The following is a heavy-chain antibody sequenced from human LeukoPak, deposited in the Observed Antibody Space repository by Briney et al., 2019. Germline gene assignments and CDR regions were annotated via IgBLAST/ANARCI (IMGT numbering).Heavy chain of an antibody. CDR2: IKQDGSEK. V-gene: IGHV3-7*01. D-gene: IGHD4-17*01. J-gene: IGHJ6*03. Sequence: GGSLRLSCAASGFTLSSYWMSWVRQAPGKGLEWVANIKQDGSEKYYVDSVKGRFTISRDNAKNSLYLQMNSLRAEDTAVYYCARYGDYERIYYYYYMDVWGKGTTVTISS. CDR1: GFTLSSYW. CDR3: ARYGDYERIYYYYYMDV.